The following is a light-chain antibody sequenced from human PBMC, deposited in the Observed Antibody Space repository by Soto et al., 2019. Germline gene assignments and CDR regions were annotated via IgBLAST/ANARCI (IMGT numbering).Light chain of an antibody. J-gene: IGKJ5*01. Sequence: EIVMTQSPATLSVSPGERVTLSCRASQSVSCLAWYQHKPGQPPRLLIYGASTRATGIPARFSGSGSGTDFTLTISSLQSEDSAVYFCQQCSALPLFTFGQGTRLEIK. V-gene: IGKV3-15*01. CDR3: QQCSALPLFT. CDR2: GAS. CDR1: QSVSC.